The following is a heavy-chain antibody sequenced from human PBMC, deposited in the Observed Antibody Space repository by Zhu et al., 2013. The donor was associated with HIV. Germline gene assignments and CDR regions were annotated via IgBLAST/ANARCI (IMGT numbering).Heavy chain of an antibody. CDR3: ARDYYSDYVFDY. CDR2: ISGNNDDT. V-gene: IGHV1-18*01. J-gene: IGHJ4*02. Sequence: QVQLVQSGAEVKKPGASVKVSCKASGYTFSNFGISWARQAPGQGLEWVGWISGNNDDTNIAQRFQGRVSMTSDTSTSTVYMELRSLRSDDTAVFYCARDYYSDYVFDYWGQGTLVTVSS. CDR1: GYTFSNFG. D-gene: IGHD4-17*01.